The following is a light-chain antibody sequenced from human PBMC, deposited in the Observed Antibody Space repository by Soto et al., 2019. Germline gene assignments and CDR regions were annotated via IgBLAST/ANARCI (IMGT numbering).Light chain of an antibody. CDR1: QSVSSN. V-gene: IGKV3-15*01. CDR3: QQYNNWPLT. Sequence: EIVMTPSPATLSVSPVERATLSCRASQSVSSNLAWDQQTPGRAPRLLISGASTRATGIPARFSGSGSGTEFTLTISSLQSEDFAVYYCQQYNNWPLTFGGGTKVDI. J-gene: IGKJ4*01. CDR2: GAS.